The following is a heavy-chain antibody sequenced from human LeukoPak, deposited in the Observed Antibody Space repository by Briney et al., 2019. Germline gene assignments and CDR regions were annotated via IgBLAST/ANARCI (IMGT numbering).Heavy chain of an antibody. D-gene: IGHD1-26*01. J-gene: IGHJ4*02. Sequence: ASVKVSCKASGYTFTSYGISWVRQAPGQGLEWMGWISAYNGNTNYAQKLQGRVTMTTDTSTSTAYMELRSLRSDDTAVYYCASLNYSGSYSRYYFDYWGQGTLVTASS. CDR2: ISAYNGNT. V-gene: IGHV1-18*01. CDR3: ASLNYSGSYSRYYFDY. CDR1: GYTFTSYG.